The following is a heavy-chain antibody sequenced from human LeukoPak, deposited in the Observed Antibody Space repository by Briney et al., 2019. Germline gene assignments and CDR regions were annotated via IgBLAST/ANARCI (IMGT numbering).Heavy chain of an antibody. Sequence: GGSLRLSCAASGFTFSSYWMSWVRQAPGKGLEWVANIKQDGSEKYYVDSVKGRFTISRDNAKNSLYLQMNSLRAEDTAVYYCARGAWYYDSSGYYDYWGQGTLATVSS. V-gene: IGHV3-7*01. J-gene: IGHJ4*02. CDR1: GFTFSSYW. CDR3: ARGAWYYDSSGYYDY. CDR2: IKQDGSEK. D-gene: IGHD3-22*01.